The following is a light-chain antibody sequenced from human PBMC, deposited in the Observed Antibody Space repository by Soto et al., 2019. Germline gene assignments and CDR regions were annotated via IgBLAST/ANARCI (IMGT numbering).Light chain of an antibody. V-gene: IGKV3-20*01. CDR1: QSVSSSY. Sequence: EIVLTQSPGTLSLSPGERATLSCRASQSVSSSYLAWYQQKPGQAPRLLIYGASSRATGIPDRFSGSGSGTDFTLTISRLEPEDFAVYYCQQYRNSLYTFGQGTPLQIK. CDR2: GAS. CDR3: QQYRNSLYT. J-gene: IGKJ2*01.